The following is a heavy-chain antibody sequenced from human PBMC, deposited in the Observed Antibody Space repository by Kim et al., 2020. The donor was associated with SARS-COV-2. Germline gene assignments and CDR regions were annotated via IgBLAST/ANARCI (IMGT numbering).Heavy chain of an antibody. CDR2: ISGGNGNT. D-gene: IGHD2-2*01. CDR3: ARGRASADDFDS. CDR1: GYAFTNYA. J-gene: IGHJ4*02. V-gene: IGHV1-3*01. Sequence: ASVKVSCKASGYAFTNYAIHWVRQAPGQRLEWMGWISGGNGNTKFSQKFQGRVTITRDTSATTGYMELSSLKSEDTAMYYCARGRASADDFDSWGQGTLV.